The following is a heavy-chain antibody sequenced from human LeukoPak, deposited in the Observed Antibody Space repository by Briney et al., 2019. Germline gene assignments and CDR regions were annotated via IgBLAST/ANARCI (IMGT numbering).Heavy chain of an antibody. CDR1: GGSISSGGYY. Sequence: PSETLSLTCTVSGGSISSGGYYWSWIRQPPGKGLEWIGYIYHSGSTYYNPSLKSRVTISVDRSKNQFSLKLSSVTAADTAVYYCARGLELELLRWGQGTLVTVSS. CDR2: IYHSGST. D-gene: IGHD1-7*01. CDR3: ARGLELELLR. J-gene: IGHJ4*02. V-gene: IGHV4-30-2*01.